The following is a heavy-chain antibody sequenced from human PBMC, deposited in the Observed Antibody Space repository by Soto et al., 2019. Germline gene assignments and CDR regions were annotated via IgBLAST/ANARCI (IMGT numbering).Heavy chain of an antibody. V-gene: IGHV3-53*01. CDR1: GFTVSSNY. D-gene: IGHD6-13*01. CDR2: IYSGGST. J-gene: IGHJ6*02. CDR3: ARARYSSSWHTPRSYYYGMDV. Sequence: EVQLVESGGGLIQPGGSLRLSCAASGFTVSSNYMSWVRQAPGKGLEWVSVIYSGGSTYYADSVKGRFTISRDNSKNTLYLQMTSLRAEDTAVYYCARARYSSSWHTPRSYYYGMDVWGQGTTVTVSS.